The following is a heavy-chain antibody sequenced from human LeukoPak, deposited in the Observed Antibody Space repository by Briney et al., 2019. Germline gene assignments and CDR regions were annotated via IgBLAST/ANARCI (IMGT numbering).Heavy chain of an antibody. CDR3: ASEVVPAARVGRQRRWFDP. CDR1: GFAFSSYS. CDR2: ISSSSSYI. J-gene: IGHJ5*02. Sequence: GGSLRLSCAASGFAFSSYSMNWVRQAPGKGLEWVSSISSSSSYIYYADSVKGRFTISRDNAKNSLYLQMNSLRAEDTAVYYCASEVVPAARVGRQRRWFDPWGQGTLVTVSS. V-gene: IGHV3-21*01. D-gene: IGHD2-2*01.